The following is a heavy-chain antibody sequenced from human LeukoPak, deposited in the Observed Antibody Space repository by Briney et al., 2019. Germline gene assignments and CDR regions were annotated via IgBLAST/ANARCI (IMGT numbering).Heavy chain of an antibody. V-gene: IGHV1-2*02. D-gene: IGHD1-26*01. CDR1: GYTFTGYY. CDR3: AREGGAPPVRRAPMDV. Sequence: ASVKVSCKASGYTFTGYYMHWVRQAPGQGLEWMGWINPNSGGTNYAQKLQGRVTMTRDTSISTAYMELSRLRSDDTAVYYCAREGGAPPVRRAPMDVWGKGTTVTVSS. CDR2: INPNSGGT. J-gene: IGHJ6*03.